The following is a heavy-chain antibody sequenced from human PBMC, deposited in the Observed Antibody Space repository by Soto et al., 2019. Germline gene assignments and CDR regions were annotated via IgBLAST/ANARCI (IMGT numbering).Heavy chain of an antibody. Sequence: ASVKVSCKASGYTFTSYYMHWVRQAPGQGLEWMGRINPNSGSTNYAQKFQGWVTMTRDTSISTAYMELSRLRSDDTAVYYCARDRGGIAVQYYFDYWGQGTLVTVSS. J-gene: IGHJ4*02. CDR3: ARDRGGIAVQYYFDY. CDR2: INPNSGST. CDR1: GYTFTSYY. D-gene: IGHD6-19*01. V-gene: IGHV1-2*04.